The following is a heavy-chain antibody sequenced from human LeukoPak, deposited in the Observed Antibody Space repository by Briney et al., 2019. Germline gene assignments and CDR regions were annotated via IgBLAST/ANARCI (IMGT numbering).Heavy chain of an antibody. CDR1: GGSISSYY. Sequence: SETLPLTCTVSGGSISSYYWSWIRQPPGKGLEWIGYIYYSGSTNYNPSLKSRVTISVDTSKNQFSLKLSSVTAADTAVYYCASALVVGYSSGWSFDYWGQGTLVTVSS. J-gene: IGHJ4*02. CDR2: IYYSGST. V-gene: IGHV4-59*01. CDR3: ASALVVGYSSGWSFDY. D-gene: IGHD6-13*01.